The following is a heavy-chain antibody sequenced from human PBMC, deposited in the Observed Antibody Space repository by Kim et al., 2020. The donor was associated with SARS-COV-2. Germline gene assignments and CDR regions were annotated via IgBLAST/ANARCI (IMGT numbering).Heavy chain of an antibody. Sequence: ASVKVSCKASGYTFTSYAMNWVRQAPGQGLEWMGWINTNTGNPTYAQGFTGRFVFSLDTSVSTAYLQISSLKADDTAVYYCASTVMVRGVIIPQGPNWFDPWGQRTLVTVSS. J-gene: IGHJ5*02. V-gene: IGHV7-4-1*02. D-gene: IGHD3-10*01. CDR1: GYTFTSYA. CDR2: INTNTGNP. CDR3: ASTVMVRGVIIPQGPNWFDP.